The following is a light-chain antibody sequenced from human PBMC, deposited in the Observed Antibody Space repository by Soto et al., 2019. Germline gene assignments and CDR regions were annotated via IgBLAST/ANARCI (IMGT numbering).Light chain of an antibody. Sequence: EIVMTQSPGTLSVSPGERVTLSCRASQSVTNNLAWYQQIPGQAPRLLIYRTSSRATGIPDRFSGSGSGTDFTLTISRLEPEDFAVYYCQQFSSYPLTFGGGTKVDIK. CDR1: QSVTNN. CDR3: QQFSSYPLT. J-gene: IGKJ4*01. CDR2: RTS. V-gene: IGKV3-20*01.